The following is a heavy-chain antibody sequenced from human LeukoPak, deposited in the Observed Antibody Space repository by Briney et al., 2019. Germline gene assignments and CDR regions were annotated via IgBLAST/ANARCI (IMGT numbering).Heavy chain of an antibody. CDR3: AKVSYCSSTSCR. D-gene: IGHD2-2*01. V-gene: IGHV3-23*01. CDR1: GFTFSSYA. J-gene: IGHJ4*02. Sequence: PGGSLRLSCAASGFTFSSYAMSWVRQAPGKGLEWVSAISGSGGSTYYADSVKGRFTISRDNSKNTLYLQMNSLRAEDTAAYYCAKVSYCSSTSCRWGQGTLVTVSS. CDR2: ISGSGGST.